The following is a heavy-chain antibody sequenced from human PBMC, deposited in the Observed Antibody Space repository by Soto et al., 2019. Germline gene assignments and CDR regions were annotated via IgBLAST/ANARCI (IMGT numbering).Heavy chain of an antibody. CDR2: IYPGDSDT. CDR3: AGCSGSSCYYYYYGMGV. CDR1: GYSFTSYW. Sequence: GESLKISCKGSGYSFTSYWIGWVRQMPGKGLEWMGIIYPGDSDTRYSPSFQGQVTISADKSISTAYLQWSSLKASDTAMYYCAGCSGSSCYYYYYGMGVWGQGTTVTVSS. J-gene: IGHJ6*02. V-gene: IGHV5-51*01. D-gene: IGHD2-15*01.